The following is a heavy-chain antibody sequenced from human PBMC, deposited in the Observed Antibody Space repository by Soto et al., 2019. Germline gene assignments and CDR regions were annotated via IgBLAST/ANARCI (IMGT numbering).Heavy chain of an antibody. D-gene: IGHD6-13*01. V-gene: IGHV1-69*13. Sequence: SVKVSCKASGGTFSSYAISWVRQAPGQGLEWMGGIIPIFGTANYAQKFQGRVTITADESTSTAYMELSSLRSEDTAVYYCASRQPDYYYYGMDVWGQGTTVTVSS. CDR2: IIPIFGTA. CDR1: GGTFSSYA. CDR3: ASRQPDYYYYGMDV. J-gene: IGHJ6*02.